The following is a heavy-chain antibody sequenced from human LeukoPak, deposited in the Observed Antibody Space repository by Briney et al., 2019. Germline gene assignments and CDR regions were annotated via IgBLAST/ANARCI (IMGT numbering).Heavy chain of an antibody. V-gene: IGHV3-30*04. J-gene: IGHJ3*02. CDR2: ISYDGSNK. D-gene: IGHD6-19*01. CDR3: ARGLRGGWYGAFDI. CDR1: GFTFSSYA. Sequence: GGSLRLSCAASGFTFSSYAMHWVRQAPGKGLEWVAVISYDGSNKYYADSVKGRFTISRDNSKNTLYLQMNSLRAEDTAVYYCARGLRGGWYGAFDIWGQGTMVTVSS.